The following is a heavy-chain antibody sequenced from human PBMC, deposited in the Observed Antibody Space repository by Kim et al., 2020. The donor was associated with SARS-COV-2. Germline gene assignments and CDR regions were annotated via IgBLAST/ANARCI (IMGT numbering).Heavy chain of an antibody. J-gene: IGHJ4*02. D-gene: IGHD1-26*01. CDR2: IYHSGST. Sequence: SETLSLTCTVSGYSISSGYYWGWIRQPPGKGLAWIGSIYHSGSTYYNPSLKSRVTISVDTSKNQFSLKLSSVTAADTAVYYCARSLLRSNFDYWGQGTLVTVSS. CDR3: ARSLLRSNFDY. V-gene: IGHV4-38-2*02. CDR1: GYSISSGYY.